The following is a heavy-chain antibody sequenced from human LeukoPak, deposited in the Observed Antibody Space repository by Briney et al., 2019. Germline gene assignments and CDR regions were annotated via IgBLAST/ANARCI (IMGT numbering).Heavy chain of an antibody. CDR3: ARGEDGYDILTGYYYYFDY. V-gene: IGHV1-8*01. D-gene: IGHD3-9*01. J-gene: IGHJ4*02. CDR1: GYTFTSYD. Sequence: ASVKVSCKASGYTFTSYDINWVRQATGQGLEWMGWMNPNSGNTGYAQKFQGRVTMTRNTSISTAYMELSSLRSEDTAVYYCARGEDGYDILTGYYYYFDYWGQGTLVTVSS. CDR2: MNPNSGNT.